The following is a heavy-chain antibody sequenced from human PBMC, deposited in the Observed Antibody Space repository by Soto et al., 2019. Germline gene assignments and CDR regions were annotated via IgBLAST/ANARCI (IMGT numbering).Heavy chain of an antibody. CDR2: INHSGST. Sequence: SETLSLTCAVYGGSFSGYYWSWIRQPPGKGLEWIGEINHSGSTNYNPSLKSRVTISVDTSKNQFSLKLSSVTAADTAVYYCARDNQQLVPYYFDYWGQGTLVTVYS. V-gene: IGHV4-34*01. D-gene: IGHD6-13*01. CDR3: ARDNQQLVPYYFDY. J-gene: IGHJ4*02. CDR1: GGSFSGYY.